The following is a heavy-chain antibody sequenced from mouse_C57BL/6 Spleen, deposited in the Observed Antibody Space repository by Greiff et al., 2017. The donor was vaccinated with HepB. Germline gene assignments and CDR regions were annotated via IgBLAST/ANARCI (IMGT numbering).Heavy chain of an antibody. D-gene: IGHD1-1*02. CDR3: ASERGNYAMDY. CDR2: IWSGGST. J-gene: IGHJ4*01. Sequence: VQLQQSGPGLVQPSQSLFITCTVSGFSLTSYGVHWVRQSPGKGLEWLGVIWSGGSTDYNAAFISRLSISQDNSKSQVFFKMSSLQADDTAIYYCASERGNYAMDYWGQGTSVTVSS. CDR1: GFSLTSYG. V-gene: IGHV2-2*01.